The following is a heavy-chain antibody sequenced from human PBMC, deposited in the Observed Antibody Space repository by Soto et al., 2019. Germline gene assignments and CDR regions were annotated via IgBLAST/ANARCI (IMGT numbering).Heavy chain of an antibody. V-gene: IGHV3-30*18. Sequence: VQLVESGGGVVQPGRSLRLSCAASGFTFSSYGMHWVRQAPGKGLEWVAVISYDGSNKYYADSVKGRFTISRDNSKNTLYLQMNSLRAEDTAVYYCAKDYPLIVGALDYWGQGTLVTVSS. CDR2: ISYDGSNK. CDR1: GFTFSSYG. D-gene: IGHD1-26*01. CDR3: AKDYPLIVGALDY. J-gene: IGHJ4*02.